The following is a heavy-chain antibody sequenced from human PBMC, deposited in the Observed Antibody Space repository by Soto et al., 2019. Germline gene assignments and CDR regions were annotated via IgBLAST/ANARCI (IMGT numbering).Heavy chain of an antibody. CDR1: GGSFSGYY. V-gene: IGHV4-34*01. J-gene: IGHJ4*02. Sequence: QVQLQQWGAGLLKPSETLSLTCAVYGGSFSGYYWSWIRQPPGKGLEWIGEINHSGNTNYNPSLKSRVTISVDTSKNQFSLKLSSVTAADTAVYYCARVRDIVVVVAAWGVDYWGQGTLVTVSS. D-gene: IGHD2-15*01. CDR2: INHSGNT. CDR3: ARVRDIVVVVAAWGVDY.